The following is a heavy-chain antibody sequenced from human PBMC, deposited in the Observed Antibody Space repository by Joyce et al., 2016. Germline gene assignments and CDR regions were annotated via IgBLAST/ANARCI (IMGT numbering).Heavy chain of an antibody. J-gene: IGHJ6*02. CDR1: GVTFSNAC. Sequence: EVQLVESGGGLVKPGGSLRLSCEASGVTFSNACMSWVRQTPGKGREWGCRIKSQTDGGTTDDAAPVKGRFTISRDDSKNTLYLQMNSLKTEDTAVYYCTTPWETREKHCSGSSCYYYYGMDVWGQGTTVTVSS. CDR2: IKSQTDGGTT. CDR3: TTPWETREKHCSGSSCYYYYGMDV. D-gene: IGHD2-15*01. V-gene: IGHV3-15*01.